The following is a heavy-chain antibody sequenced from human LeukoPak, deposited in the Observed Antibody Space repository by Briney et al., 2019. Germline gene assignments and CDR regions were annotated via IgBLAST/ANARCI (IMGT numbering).Heavy chain of an antibody. CDR1: GYTLTELS. J-gene: IGHJ4*02. V-gene: IGHV1-24*01. CDR3: ATMSNLCDSSGLFDY. CDR2: FDPEDGET. Sequence: ASVKVSCKVSGYTLTELSMHWVRQAPGKGLEWMGGFDPEDGETIYAQKFQGRVTMSEDTSTDTAYMELSSLRSEDTAVYYCATMSNLCDSSGLFDYWGQGTLVTVSS. D-gene: IGHD3-22*01.